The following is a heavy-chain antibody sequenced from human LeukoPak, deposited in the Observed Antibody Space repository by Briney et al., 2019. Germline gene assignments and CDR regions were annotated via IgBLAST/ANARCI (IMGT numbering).Heavy chain of an antibody. V-gene: IGHV4-38-2*02. D-gene: IGHD6-6*01. CDR1: GYSISSGYY. Sequence: SETLSPTCSVSGYSISSGYYWGWIRQPPGKGLQWIGSIYHTGSTEYKPSLRSQVTISVDTSKNQFSLKLRSVTAADTALYYCARAMRSIRYAFDIWGQGTMVTVSS. CDR3: ARAMRSIRYAFDI. J-gene: IGHJ3*02. CDR2: IYHTGST.